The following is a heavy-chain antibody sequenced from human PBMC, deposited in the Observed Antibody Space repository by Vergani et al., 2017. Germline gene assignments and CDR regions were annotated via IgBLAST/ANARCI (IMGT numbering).Heavy chain of an antibody. Sequence: QVQLQESGPGLVKPSETLSLTCTVSAYSISSAYYWGWIRQPPGKGLEWIGSIYHSGSTYYNPSLKSRVTISLDMSKNQFSLKLNSVTAADTAVYYCARGEPAPECSGGSCYSGGVVFDPWGQGSLVTVSS. V-gene: IGHV4-38-2*02. D-gene: IGHD2-15*01. CDR1: AYSISSAYY. CDR3: ARGEPAPECSGGSCYSGGVVFDP. CDR2: IYHSGST. J-gene: IGHJ5*02.